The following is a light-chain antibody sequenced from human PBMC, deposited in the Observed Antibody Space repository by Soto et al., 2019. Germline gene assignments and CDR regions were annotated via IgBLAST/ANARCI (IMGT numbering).Light chain of an antibody. CDR1: SSNIGSNY. V-gene: IGLV1-47*01. J-gene: IGLJ2*01. CDR3: AAWDDNLRGVL. CDR2: RNN. Sequence: QSVLTQPPSASGAPGQRVTISCSGSSSNIGSNYVYWYQQLPGTSPKLLIYRNNQRRSGVPDRFSGSKSGTSASLAISGLRSEDEADYYCAAWDDNLRGVLFGGGTKLTVL.